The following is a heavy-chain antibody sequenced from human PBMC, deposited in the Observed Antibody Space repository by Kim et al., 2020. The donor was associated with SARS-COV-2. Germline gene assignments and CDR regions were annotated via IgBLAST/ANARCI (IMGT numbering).Heavy chain of an antibody. CDR2: IFPADSST. V-gene: IGHV5-51*01. Sequence: LKISWQGSGYTFTSYWIAWVRHTPETGLEWMGIIFPADSSTTYNPAFQGQVTFSVDKSTNSAHLQWSSLRASDSGIYYCARIQGGGYGSYLATGY. CDR1: GYTFTSYW. D-gene: IGHD3-10*01. CDR3: ARIQGGGYGSYLATGY. J-gene: IGHJ4*03.